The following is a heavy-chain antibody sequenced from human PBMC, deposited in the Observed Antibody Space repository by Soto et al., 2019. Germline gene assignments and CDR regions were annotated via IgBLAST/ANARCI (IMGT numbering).Heavy chain of an antibody. Sequence: QVQLVQSRAEVKKPGASVNVSCKASGYTFTDYYIYWLRQAPGHGLEWMGWINPNSGATNYAHNFQGRVTMTRDTYIRAAYMELSRLSPDDTAVYYCAKDQGGYMVSGMDVWGQGTTVNVSS. CDR1: GYTFTDYY. J-gene: IGHJ6*01. CDR2: INPNSGAT. V-gene: IGHV1-2*02. D-gene: IGHD2-2*02. CDR3: AKDQGGYMVSGMDV.